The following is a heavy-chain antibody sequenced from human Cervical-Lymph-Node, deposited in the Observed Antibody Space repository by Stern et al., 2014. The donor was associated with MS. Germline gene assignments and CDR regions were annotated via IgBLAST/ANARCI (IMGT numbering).Heavy chain of an antibody. V-gene: IGHV3-30*04. D-gene: IGHD3-10*01. CDR3: AADQAVLWFGELTT. Sequence: VQLVESGGGVVQPGNSLRLSCAASQLTFAIFTMHWVRQTPGKGLEWVALISDDGGHLDYADPVRGRFTISRDNSKNTLYLEMNDLRPDDTALYYCAADQAVLWFGELTTWGQGTLVTVSS. J-gene: IGHJ5*02. CDR2: ISDDGGHL. CDR1: QLTFAIFT.